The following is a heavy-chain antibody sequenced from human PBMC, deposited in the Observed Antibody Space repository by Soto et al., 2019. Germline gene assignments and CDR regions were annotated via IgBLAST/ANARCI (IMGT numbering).Heavy chain of an antibody. J-gene: IGHJ4*02. CDR2: IYPGDSHT. V-gene: IGHV5-51*01. D-gene: IGHD2-2*02. CDR1: GYSFTSYW. Sequence: GESLKISCKGSGYSFTSYWIGWVRQMPGKGLEWLGIIYPGDSHTRYSPSFHGQVTISADKSITTAYLQWNSLRASDTAIYYCARQGYCSTTACSTVDSWGQGTLVTVSS. CDR3: ARQGYCSTTACSTVDS.